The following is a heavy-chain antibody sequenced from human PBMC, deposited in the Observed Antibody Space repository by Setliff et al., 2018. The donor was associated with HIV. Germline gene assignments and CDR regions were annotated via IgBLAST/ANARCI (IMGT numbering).Heavy chain of an antibody. CDR3: GRDRGWDRRYFEY. CDR1: GHTFSDYG. Sequence: ASVKVSCKASGHTFSDYGISWMRPAPGQGFEWLGWINAYNGDTNYAPKFQGRVTMTRDKPTSTAYMELRSLRSDDTAMYYCGRDRGWDRRYFEYWGQGSLVTVSS. CDR2: INAYNGDT. D-gene: IGHD1-26*01. V-gene: IGHV1-18*01. J-gene: IGHJ4*02.